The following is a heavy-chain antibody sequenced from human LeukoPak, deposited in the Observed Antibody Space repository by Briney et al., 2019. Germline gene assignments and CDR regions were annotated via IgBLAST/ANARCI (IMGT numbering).Heavy chain of an antibody. CDR1: GFSFSRYA. D-gene: IGHD3-22*01. Sequence: PGGSLRLSCAASGFSFSRYAMSWVRQAPGKRLEWISVIRSRGGSTYYADSAKGRFTISRDNSKNTLYLQMNSLRAEDTAVYYCAKLLVNYYDSSGSPPRGDYWGQGTLVTVSS. V-gene: IGHV3-23*01. J-gene: IGHJ4*02. CDR3: AKLLVNYYDSSGSPPRGDY. CDR2: IRSRGGST.